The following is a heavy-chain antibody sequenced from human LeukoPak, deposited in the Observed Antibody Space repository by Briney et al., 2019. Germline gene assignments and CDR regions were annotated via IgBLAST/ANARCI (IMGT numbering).Heavy chain of an antibody. Sequence: PSQTLSLTCTVSGGSISSYYWSWIRQPPGKGLEWIGYIYYSGSTNYNPSLKSRVTISVDTSKNQFSLKLSSVTAADTAVYYCARQAVWFGELHPFDYWGQGTLVTVSS. V-gene: IGHV4-59*08. CDR2: IYYSGST. D-gene: IGHD3-10*01. J-gene: IGHJ4*02. CDR1: GGSISSYY. CDR3: ARQAVWFGELHPFDY.